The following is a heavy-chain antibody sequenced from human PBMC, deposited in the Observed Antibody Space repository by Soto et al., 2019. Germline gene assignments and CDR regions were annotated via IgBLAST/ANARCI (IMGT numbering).Heavy chain of an antibody. D-gene: IGHD3-9*01. J-gene: IGHJ5*02. CDR2: SYYSGTT. V-gene: IGHV4-39*01. CDR3: TRRYNCNDNYFDP. Sequence: SETLSLTCTVSGASISVHSYYWTWIRQPPGKGLGWIGSSYYSGTTYFNPSLKSRATISVDTSKNQFSLRLTSVTAADTAIYYCTRRYNCNDNYFDPWGRGALVTFSS. CDR1: GASISVHSYY.